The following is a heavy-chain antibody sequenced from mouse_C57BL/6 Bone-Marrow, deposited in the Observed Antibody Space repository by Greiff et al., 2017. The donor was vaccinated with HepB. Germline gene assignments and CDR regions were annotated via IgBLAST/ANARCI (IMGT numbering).Heavy chain of an antibody. J-gene: IGHJ4*01. CDR1: GFTFSDYY. CDR2: INYDGSST. Sequence: DVHLVESEGGLVQPGSSMKLSCTASGFTFSDYYMAWVRQVPEKGLEWVANINYDGSSTYYLDSLKSRFIISRDNAKNILYLQMSSLKSEDTATYDCAREDYGSTMDYWGQGTSVTVSS. D-gene: IGHD1-1*01. V-gene: IGHV5-16*01. CDR3: AREDYGSTMDY.